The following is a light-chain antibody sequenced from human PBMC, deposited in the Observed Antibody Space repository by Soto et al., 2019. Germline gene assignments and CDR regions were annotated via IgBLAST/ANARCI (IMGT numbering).Light chain of an antibody. V-gene: IGKV3-15*01. CDR1: QSVSSN. CDR3: QQYNTWPLT. Sequence: ETVMTQSPATLSVSPGERPTLSCRASQSVSSNLAWYQQKPGQAPRLLIYDASTSATGIPARFSGSGSGTEFTLTISSLQSEDFAVYYCQQYNTWPLTFGAGTKVDIK. CDR2: DAS. J-gene: IGKJ3*01.